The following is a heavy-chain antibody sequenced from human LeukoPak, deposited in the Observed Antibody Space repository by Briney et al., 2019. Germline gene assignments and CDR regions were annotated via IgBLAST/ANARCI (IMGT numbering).Heavy chain of an antibody. CDR1: GGTFSSYA. CDR2: IIPIFGTA. Sequence: VASVKVSCKASGGTFSSYAISWVRQAPGQGLEWMGGIIPIFGTANYAQKFQGRVTITADESTSTAYMELSSLRSEDTAVYYCARDQAGYGSGSFPQSYYYYYMHVWGNGTTVTISS. CDR3: ARDQAGYGSGSFPQSYYYYYMHV. J-gene: IGHJ6*03. V-gene: IGHV1-69*13. D-gene: IGHD3-10*01.